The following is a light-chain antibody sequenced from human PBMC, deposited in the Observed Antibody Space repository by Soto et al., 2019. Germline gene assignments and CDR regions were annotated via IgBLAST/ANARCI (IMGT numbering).Light chain of an antibody. Sequence: PPTLTFSPGERATLSCRASENVRTFVDWYQQKPGQAPRLLIYGASNRATGIPARFSGSGSGTDFTLTISNLDPEDFAIYYCQQHSHWPSWRFG. CDR1: ENVRTF. J-gene: IGKJ1*01. CDR2: GAS. V-gene: IGKV3-11*01. CDR3: QQHSHWPSWR.